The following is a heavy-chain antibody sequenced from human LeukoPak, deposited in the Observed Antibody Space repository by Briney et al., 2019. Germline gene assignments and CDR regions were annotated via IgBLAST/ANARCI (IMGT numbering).Heavy chain of an antibody. CDR2: IYPGDSDT. D-gene: IGHD6-19*01. V-gene: IGHV5-51*01. Sequence: GESLKISCKGARYSFTSSWIAWVRQMPGKGLEWMGIIYPGDSDTRYSPSFQGQVTISADKSISTAYLQWSTLKASDTAMYYCATSTKPYSSAWYWFDPWGQGTLVTVSS. CDR3: ATSTKPYSSAWYWFDP. J-gene: IGHJ5*02. CDR1: RYSFTSSW.